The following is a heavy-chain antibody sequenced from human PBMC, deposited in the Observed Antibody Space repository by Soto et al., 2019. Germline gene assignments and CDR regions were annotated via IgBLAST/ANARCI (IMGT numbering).Heavy chain of an antibody. CDR1: GFTFSNAW. CDR2: IKSKTDGGTT. CDR3: TPQAPLSRDGYNYGPYGY. J-gene: IGHJ4*02. V-gene: IGHV3-15*07. D-gene: IGHD5-12*01. Sequence: PGGSLRLSCAASGFTFSNAWMNWVRQAPGKGLEWVGRIKSKTDGGTTDYAAPVKGRFTISRDDSKNTLYLQMNSLKTEDTAVYYCTPQAPLSRDGYNYGPYGYWGQGTLVTVSS.